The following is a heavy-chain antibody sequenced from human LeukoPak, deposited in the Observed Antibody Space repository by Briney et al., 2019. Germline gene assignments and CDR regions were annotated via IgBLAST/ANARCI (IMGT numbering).Heavy chain of an antibody. CDR2: ISYDGSNK. D-gene: IGHD2-8*01. CDR3: ARDYMMVNWFDP. Sequence: VAVISYDGSNKYYADSVKGRFTISRDNSKNTLYLQMNSLRAEDTAVYYCARDYMMVNWFDPWGQGTLVTVSS. V-gene: IGHV3-30-3*01. J-gene: IGHJ5*02.